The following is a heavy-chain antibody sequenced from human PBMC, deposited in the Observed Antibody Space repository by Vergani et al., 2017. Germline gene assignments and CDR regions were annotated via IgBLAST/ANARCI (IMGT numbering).Heavy chain of an antibody. V-gene: IGHV3-23*01. D-gene: IGHD2-2*01. J-gene: IGHJ4*02. CDR1: GFTFTSYA. CDR3: AKGNKRYQRLFDY. CDR2: ISGSGDST. Sequence: EVQLLESGGGLLQPGGSLRLSCAASGFTFTSYAMSWVRQAPGQGLEWVSAISGSGDSTYYADSVKGRFTISRDNSKNTLYLQMNSLRAEDTAVHYCAKGNKRYQRLFDYWGQGSLVTVSS.